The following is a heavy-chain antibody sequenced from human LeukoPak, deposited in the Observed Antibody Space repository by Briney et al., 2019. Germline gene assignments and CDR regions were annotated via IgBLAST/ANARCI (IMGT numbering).Heavy chain of an antibody. V-gene: IGHV4-39*01. CDR2: IYYTGKA. CDR3: ARLQTSTSFYYFDS. J-gene: IGHJ4*02. D-gene: IGHD2-2*01. Sequence: SETLSLSCTVSASSISSGTYYWGWIRHPPGKGLEWIGTIYYTGKAFYSPSLKSRVTISVDTSTNQFSLNLSSVTAADTAVYYCARLQTSTSFYYFDSWGQGTLVTGSS. CDR1: ASSISSGTYY.